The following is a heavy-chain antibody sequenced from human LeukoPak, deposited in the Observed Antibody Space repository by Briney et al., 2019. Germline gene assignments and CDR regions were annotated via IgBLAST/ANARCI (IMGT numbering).Heavy chain of an antibody. CDR3: ARLPEVPAAMFSWYFDL. J-gene: IGHJ2*01. V-gene: IGHV4-34*01. D-gene: IGHD2-2*01. CDR2: INHSGST. CDR1: GGSFSGYY. Sequence: SETLSLTCAVYGGSFSGYYWSWIRQPPGKGLEWIGEINHSGSTNYNPSLKSRVTISVDTSKNQFSLKLSSVTAADTAVYYCARLPEVPAAMFSWYFDLWGRGTLVTVSS.